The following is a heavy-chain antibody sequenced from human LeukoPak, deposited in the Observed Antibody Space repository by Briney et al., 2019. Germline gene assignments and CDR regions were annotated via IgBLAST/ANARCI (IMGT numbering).Heavy chain of an antibody. V-gene: IGHV4-31*03. J-gene: IGHJ3*02. CDR2: IYYSGST. D-gene: IGHD2-2*01. Sequence: SQTLSLTCTVSGGSISSGGYYWSWNRQHPGKGLEWIGYIYYSGSTYYNPSLKSRVTISVDTSKNQFSLKLSSVTAADTAVYYCAREQVVPAALGAFDIWGQGTMVTVSS. CDR1: GGSISSGGYY. CDR3: AREQVVPAALGAFDI.